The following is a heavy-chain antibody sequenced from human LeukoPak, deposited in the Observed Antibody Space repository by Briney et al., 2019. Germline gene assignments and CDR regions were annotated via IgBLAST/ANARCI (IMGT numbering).Heavy chain of an antibody. CDR3: ARGRDSSGYYYYYYMDV. CDR2: IYYSGST. D-gene: IGHD6-19*01. V-gene: IGHV4-59*01. Sequence: PSETLSLTCTVSGGSMTNYYWTWIRQPPGKGLEWIGYIYYSGSTHYNPSLKSRVTISVATSKNQFSPKLSSVTAADTAVYYCARGRDSSGYYYYYYMDVWGKGTTVTVS. J-gene: IGHJ6*03. CDR1: GGSMTNYY.